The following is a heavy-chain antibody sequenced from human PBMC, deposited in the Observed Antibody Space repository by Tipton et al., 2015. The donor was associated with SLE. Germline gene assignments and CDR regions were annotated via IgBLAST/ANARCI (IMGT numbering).Heavy chain of an antibody. J-gene: IGHJ6*03. CDR3: ARGYYYYMDV. Sequence: LRLSCTVSGGSISSGSYYWSWIRQPPGKGLEWIGDIYYSGSTNYNPSLKSRVTISIDTSKNHFSLKVNSVTAADTAVYYCARGYYYYMDVWGKGTTVTVSS. CDR2: IYYSGST. V-gene: IGHV4-61*03. CDR1: GGSISSGSYY.